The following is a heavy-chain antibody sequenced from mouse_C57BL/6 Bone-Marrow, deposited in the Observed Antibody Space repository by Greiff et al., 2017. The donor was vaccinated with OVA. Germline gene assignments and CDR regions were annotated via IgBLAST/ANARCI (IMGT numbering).Heavy chain of an antibody. CDR1: GFSLSTFGMG. Sequence: QVTLKESGPGILQPSQTLSLTCSFSGFSLSTFGMGVGWIRQPSGKGLEWLAHIWWDDDKYYNPALKSRLTISKDTSKNQVFLKIANVDTADTATYYCARMPSYSNYHYYAMDYWGQGTSVTVSS. V-gene: IGHV8-8*01. J-gene: IGHJ4*01. CDR2: IWWDDDK. D-gene: IGHD2-5*01. CDR3: ARMPSYSNYHYYAMDY.